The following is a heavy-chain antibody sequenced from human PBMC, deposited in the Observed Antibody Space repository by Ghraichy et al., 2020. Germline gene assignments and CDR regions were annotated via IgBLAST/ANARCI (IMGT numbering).Heavy chain of an antibody. V-gene: IGHV1-3*01. Sequence: ASVKVSCKAAGYTFTSSAIHWVRQAPGQRLEWMGWINADNGLTRYSQKFQGRVTISRDTSASTAYMELSSLRSEDTAIYYCARGRGGSILVFHWFDPWGQGTLVTVSS. D-gene: IGHD2-15*01. CDR2: INADNGLT. J-gene: IGHJ5*02. CDR1: GYTFTSSA. CDR3: ARGRGGSILVFHWFDP.